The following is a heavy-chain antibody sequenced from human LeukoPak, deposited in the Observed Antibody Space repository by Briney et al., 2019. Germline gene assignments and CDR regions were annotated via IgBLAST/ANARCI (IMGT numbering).Heavy chain of an antibody. CDR1: GFTFSSYA. Sequence: GGSLRLSCAASGFTFSSYAMSWVRQAPGKGLEWVSAISGSGGSTSYADSVKGRFTISRDNSKNTLYLQMNSLRAEDTAVYYCGARDYYYGMDVWGQGTTVTVSS. CDR3: GARDYYYGMDV. J-gene: IGHJ6*02. CDR2: ISGSGGST. V-gene: IGHV3-23*01.